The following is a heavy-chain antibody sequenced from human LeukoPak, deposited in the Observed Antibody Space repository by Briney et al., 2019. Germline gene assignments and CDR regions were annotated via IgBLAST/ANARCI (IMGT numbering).Heavy chain of an antibody. J-gene: IGHJ4*02. CDR3: AKGYCSSTSCPNDY. V-gene: IGHV3-23*01. Sequence: PGGSLRLSCAASGFTFSSYAMSWVRQAPGKGLEWVSAISGSGGSSYYADSVKGRFNISRNNSKTTLYLQMNSLRAEDTAVYYCAKGYCSSTSCPNDYWGQGTLVTVSS. CDR1: GFTFSSYA. D-gene: IGHD2-2*01. CDR2: ISGSGGSS.